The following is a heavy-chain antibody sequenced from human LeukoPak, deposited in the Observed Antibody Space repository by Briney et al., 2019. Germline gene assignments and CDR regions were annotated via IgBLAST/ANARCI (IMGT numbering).Heavy chain of an antibody. J-gene: IGHJ3*02. CDR3: AKLVRFLEWPDAFDI. CDR2: IRYDGSNK. V-gene: IGHV3-30*02. D-gene: IGHD3-3*01. Sequence: PGGSLRLSCAASGFTFSSYGMHWVRQAPGKGLEWVAFIRYDGSNKYYADSVKGRFTISRDNSKNTLYLQMNSLRAEDTAVYYCAKLVRFLEWPDAFDIWGQGTMVTVSS. CDR1: GFTFSSYG.